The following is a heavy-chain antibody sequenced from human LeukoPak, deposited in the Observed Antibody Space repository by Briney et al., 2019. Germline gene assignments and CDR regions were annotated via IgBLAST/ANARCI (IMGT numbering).Heavy chain of an antibody. J-gene: IGHJ4*02. CDR3: AGRPTGYSSGYIH. D-gene: IGHD5-18*01. V-gene: IGHV3-23*01. Sequence: QAGGSLRPALVASGITFSNYAVSWVRQAPGKGLDWVSVISGSAHKIRYADSVKGRFTISRDNSENIVYLQMNNLRVEDTAVYYCAGRPTGYSSGYIHWGQGTLVTVSS. CDR1: GITFSNYA. CDR2: ISGSAHKI.